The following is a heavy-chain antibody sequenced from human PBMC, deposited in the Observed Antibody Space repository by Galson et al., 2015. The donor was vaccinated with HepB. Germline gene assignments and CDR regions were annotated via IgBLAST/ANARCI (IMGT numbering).Heavy chain of an antibody. D-gene: IGHD1-1*01. CDR3: AKGTTDIDY. J-gene: IGHJ4*02. V-gene: IGHV3-23*01. CDR2: IGVSNSNT. Sequence: SLRLSCAASGFTFSRLGMTWVRQAPGKGLECVSAIGVSNSNTDYADSVRGRFTISRDNSKNMLYLQMDDLRAEDTAVYYCAKGTTDIDYWGQGTLVTVSS. CDR1: GFTFSRLG.